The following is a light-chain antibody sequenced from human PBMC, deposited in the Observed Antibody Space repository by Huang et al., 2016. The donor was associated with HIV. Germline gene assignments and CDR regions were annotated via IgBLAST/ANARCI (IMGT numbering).Light chain of an antibody. CDR1: QSISSY. V-gene: IGKV1-39*01. CDR2: AAS. CDR3: QQSYSTLWT. J-gene: IGKJ1*01. Sequence: DIQMTQSPSSLSASVGDRVTITCRASQSISSYLTWYQQKPGKAPKLLMYAASSLQSGGPSRFSGSGSGTDFTLTISRLQPEDFATYYCQQSYSTLWTFGQGTKVEIK.